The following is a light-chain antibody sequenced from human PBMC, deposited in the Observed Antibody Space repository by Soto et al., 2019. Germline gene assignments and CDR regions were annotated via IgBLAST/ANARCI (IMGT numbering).Light chain of an antibody. Sequence: QSALTQPASVSWSPGQSIIISCNGTSSDIGGYNYVSWYQQHPGKAPKLMIYDVSNRPSGVSNRFSGSKSGNTASLTISGLQAEDEADYYCSSYTGRTNFEVFGGGTKLTVL. V-gene: IGLV2-14*01. CDR3: SSYTGRTNFEV. J-gene: IGLJ3*02. CDR2: DVS. CDR1: SSDIGGYNY.